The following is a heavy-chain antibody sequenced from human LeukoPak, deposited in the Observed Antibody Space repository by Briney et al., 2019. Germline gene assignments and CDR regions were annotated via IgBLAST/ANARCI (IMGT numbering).Heavy chain of an antibody. Sequence: GGSLRLSCAASGFTFSTYGMHWVRQAPGKGLEWVAFTRYDGINEFYADSVKGRFTISRDSSKNTLYLQMSSLRGEDTAVYYCARVFRPSLTVFIIRGAFDIWGQGTMVTVSS. D-gene: IGHD3-3*01. CDR1: GFTFSTYG. CDR2: TRYDGINE. V-gene: IGHV3-30*02. CDR3: ARVFRPSLTVFIIRGAFDI. J-gene: IGHJ3*02.